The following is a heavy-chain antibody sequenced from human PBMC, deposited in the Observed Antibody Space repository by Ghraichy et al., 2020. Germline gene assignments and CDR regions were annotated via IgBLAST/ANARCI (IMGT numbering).Heavy chain of an antibody. J-gene: IGHJ6*02. CDR1: GGTFSSYA. Sequence: SVKVSCKASGGTFSSYAISWVRQAPGQGLEWMGGIIPIFGTANYAQKFQGRVTITADESTSTAYMELSSLRSEDTAVYYCARGTFGDWSIAARDGMDVWGQGTTVTVSS. D-gene: IGHD6-6*01. CDR2: IIPIFGTA. CDR3: ARGTFGDWSIAARDGMDV. V-gene: IGHV1-69*13.